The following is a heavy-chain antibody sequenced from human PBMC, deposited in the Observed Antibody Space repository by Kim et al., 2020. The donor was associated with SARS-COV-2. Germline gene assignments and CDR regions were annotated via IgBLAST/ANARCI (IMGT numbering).Heavy chain of an antibody. CDR1: GYTFTSYG. D-gene: IGHD2-15*01. CDR3: ARGPLIVVVVAATNYYYYGMDV. Sequence: ASVKVSCKASGYTFTSYGISWVRQAPGQGLEWMGWISAYNGNTNYAQKLQGRVTMTTDTSTSTAYMELRSLRSDDTAVYYCARGPLIVVVVAATNYYYYGMDVWGQGTTVTVSS. V-gene: IGHV1-18*04. J-gene: IGHJ6*02. CDR2: ISAYNGNT.